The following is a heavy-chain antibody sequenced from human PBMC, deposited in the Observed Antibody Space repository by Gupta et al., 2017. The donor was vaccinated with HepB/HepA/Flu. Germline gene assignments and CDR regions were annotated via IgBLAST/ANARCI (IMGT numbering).Heavy chain of an antibody. CDR2: IKQDGSEK. Sequence: EVQLVESGGGLVQPGGSLRLSCAASGFSLSSYWMSWVRQAPGKGLEWVANIKQDGSEKNYVDSVKGRFAISRDNGRNSVYLQMNSLRVEDTAVYYCASSIVGTPGGEHWGQGTQVTVS. J-gene: IGHJ4*02. V-gene: IGHV3-7*01. CDR3: ASSIVGTPGGEH. D-gene: IGHD2-15*01. CDR1: GFSLSSYW.